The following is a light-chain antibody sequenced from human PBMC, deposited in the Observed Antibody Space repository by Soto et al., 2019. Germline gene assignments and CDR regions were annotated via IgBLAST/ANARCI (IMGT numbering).Light chain of an antibody. Sequence: EIVMTQSPATLSVSPGERATLSCRASQSVSSNLAWYQQKPGQAPRLLIYGASTRATGIPARFSGSGSGAEFTLNISSLQSEDFAVYYCQQYNKWPSITFGQGTRLEIK. V-gene: IGKV3-15*01. CDR1: QSVSSN. CDR3: QQYNKWPSIT. J-gene: IGKJ5*01. CDR2: GAS.